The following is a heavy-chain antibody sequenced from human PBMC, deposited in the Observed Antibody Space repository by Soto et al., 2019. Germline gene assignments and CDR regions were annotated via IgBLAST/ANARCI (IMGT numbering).Heavy chain of an antibody. D-gene: IGHD6-13*01. Sequence: QVPLVQSGAEVKKPGASVKVSCKASGYSFTRHDINWVRQAPGQGLEWMGWINPSSGNTGYAQRFLGRLTMTTDTSTSTAYMELSGLKSEDTAIYYCARRGQHRKASYYYDMDVWGQGTTVTVSS. J-gene: IGHJ6*01. CDR2: INPSSGNT. CDR1: GYSFTRHD. CDR3: ARRGQHRKASYYYDMDV. V-gene: IGHV1-8*01.